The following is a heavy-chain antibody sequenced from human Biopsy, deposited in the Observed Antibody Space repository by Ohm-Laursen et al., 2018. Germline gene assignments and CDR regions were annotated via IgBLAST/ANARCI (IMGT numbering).Heavy chain of an antibody. Sequence: PPGTLSLTCTVSGDSVSSGSFYWTWIRQPPGQGLEYIGYIYDRGSTANYNPSLESRVTMSVDMPKNQFSLKLSSVTAADTAIYYCARGMRSSGWPYFDSWAREPWSPSPQ. CDR3: ARGMRSSGWPYFDS. CDR1: GDSVSSGSFY. CDR2: IYDRGSTA. V-gene: IGHV4-61*01. D-gene: IGHD6-19*01. J-gene: IGHJ4*02.